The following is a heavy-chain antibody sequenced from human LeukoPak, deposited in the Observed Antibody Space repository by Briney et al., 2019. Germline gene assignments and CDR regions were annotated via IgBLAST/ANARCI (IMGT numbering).Heavy chain of an antibody. J-gene: IGHJ6*02. V-gene: IGHV4-59*01. Sequence: SETLSLTCSVSDGSINSYYWNWIRRPPGKGLEWIGYIYYNGNTNYSPSLKSRVTMSVDTSKNLFSLKLSSVTAADTAVYYCARDIGRYSYGPTYYYYGMDVWGQGTTVTVSS. CDR3: ARDIGRYSYGPTYYYYGMDV. CDR1: DGSINSYY. CDR2: IYYNGNT. D-gene: IGHD5-18*01.